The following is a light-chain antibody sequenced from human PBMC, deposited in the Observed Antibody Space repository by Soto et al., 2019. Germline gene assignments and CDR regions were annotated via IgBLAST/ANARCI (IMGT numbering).Light chain of an antibody. J-gene: IGLJ1*01. Sequence: QSVLTQPASVSGSPGQSLTISCTGTNSDVGSYNFVSWYQQHPGKAPKVIIYEGSKRPSGVSNRFSGSKSGNTASLTISGLQAEDEADYYCCSYAGSSTYVFGTGTKVPS. V-gene: IGLV2-23*01. CDR1: NSDVGSYNF. CDR2: EGS. CDR3: CSYAGSSTYV.